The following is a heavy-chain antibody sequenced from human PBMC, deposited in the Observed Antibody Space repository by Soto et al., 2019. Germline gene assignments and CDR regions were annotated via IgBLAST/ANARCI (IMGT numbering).Heavy chain of an antibody. CDR2: INPNGGST. CDR1: GYIFTNFY. CDR3: TRGRASGAY. J-gene: IGHJ4*02. Sequence: QVQLVQPGAEVKKPGASVKFSCKASGYIFTNFYIHWGRQAPGKGREWIGIINPNGGSTNYAQNFQGKLTTTRATSTGTVYMDLRSLRSEDTAGYYCTRGRASGAYWGQGNLITVSS. D-gene: IGHD1-26*01. V-gene: IGHV1-46*03.